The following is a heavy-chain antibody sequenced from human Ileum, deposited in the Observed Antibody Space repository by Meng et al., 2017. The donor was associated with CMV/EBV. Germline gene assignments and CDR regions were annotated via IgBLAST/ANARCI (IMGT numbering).Heavy chain of an antibody. CDR2: IYSGGGT. D-gene: IGHD3-22*01. Sequence: GESLKISCAASGFTFSSYAMSWVRQAPGKGLEWVSIIYSGGGTYYADSVKGRFTISRDNSKNTLYLQMNSLRTEDTAVYYCARDPSSPSSSGYYYDWGQGTLSPSPQ. J-gene: IGHJ4*02. CDR3: ARDPSSPSSSGYYYD. V-gene: IGHV3-66*02. CDR1: GFTFSSYA.